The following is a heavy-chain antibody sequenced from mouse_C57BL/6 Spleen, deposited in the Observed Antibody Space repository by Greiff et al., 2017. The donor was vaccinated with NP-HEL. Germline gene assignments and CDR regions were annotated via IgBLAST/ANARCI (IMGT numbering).Heavy chain of an antibody. D-gene: IGHD4-1*01. Sequence: QVQLQQPGAELVRPGSSVKLSCKASGYTFTSYWMDWVKQRPGQGLEWIGNIYPSESETHYNQKFKDKATLTVDKSSSTAYMQLSSLTSEDSAVYYCARNWDGYFDVWGTGTTVTVSS. CDR3: ARNWDGYFDV. CDR2: IYPSESET. CDR1: GYTFTSYW. J-gene: IGHJ1*03. V-gene: IGHV1-61*01.